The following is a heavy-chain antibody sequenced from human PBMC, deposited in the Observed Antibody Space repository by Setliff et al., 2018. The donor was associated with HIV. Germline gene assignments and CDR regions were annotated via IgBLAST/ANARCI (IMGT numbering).Heavy chain of an antibody. V-gene: IGHV4-39*01. J-gene: IGHJ6*03. CDR2: LFYNGNT. CDR3: ARSRPRSMDFYMDV. Sequence: SETLSLTCTVSGGSISNNSYYWGWVRQPPGKGLELIGNLFYNGNTYYNPSLKSRVTISVDTSKNQFSLKLSSVTAADTAIYFCARSRPRSMDFYMDVWGKGTTVTVSS. CDR1: GGSISNNSYY. D-gene: IGHD2-8*01.